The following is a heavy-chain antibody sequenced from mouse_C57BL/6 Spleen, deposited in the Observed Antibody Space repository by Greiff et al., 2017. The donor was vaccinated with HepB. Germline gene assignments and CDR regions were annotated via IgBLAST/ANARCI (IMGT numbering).Heavy chain of an antibody. J-gene: IGHJ4*01. Sequence: QVQLQQPGAELVKPGASVKLSCKASGYTFTSYWIHWVKQRPGQGLEWIGMIHPNSGSTNYNEKFKSKATLTVDKSSSTAYMQLSSLTSEDSAVYYCASLAFYYYAMDYWGQGTSVTVSS. CDR1: GYTFTSYW. V-gene: IGHV1-64*01. CDR2: IHPNSGST. CDR3: ASLAFYYYAMDY.